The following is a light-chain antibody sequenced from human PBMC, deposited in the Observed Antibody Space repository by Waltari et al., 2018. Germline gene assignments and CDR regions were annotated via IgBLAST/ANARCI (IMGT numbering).Light chain of an antibody. Sequence: EIVMTQSPATLSVSPGERATFSCSASQSIADNLAWYQQKPAQAPRLLIYGASTRATGVPGRFRGSGSGTEFTLTISSLQSEDVAIYYCQQYNHWPPITFGQGTRLEIK. CDR2: GAS. CDR1: QSIADN. J-gene: IGKJ5*01. V-gene: IGKV3-15*01. CDR3: QQYNHWPPIT.